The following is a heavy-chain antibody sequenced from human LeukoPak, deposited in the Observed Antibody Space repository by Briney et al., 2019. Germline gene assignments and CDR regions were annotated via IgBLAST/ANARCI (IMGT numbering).Heavy chain of an antibody. V-gene: IGHV3-23*01. CDR1: GFTFSSSA. CDR2: ISGSGGST. CDR3: AIHREGPISWSDY. Sequence: GGSLRLSCGASGFTFSSSAMCWVRQAPGKGLEWVSSISGSGGSTYYADSVKGRFTISRDNSKNTLYLQMNSLRAEDTAVYYCAIHREGPISWSDYWGQGTLVTVSS. D-gene: IGHD2-21*01. J-gene: IGHJ4*02.